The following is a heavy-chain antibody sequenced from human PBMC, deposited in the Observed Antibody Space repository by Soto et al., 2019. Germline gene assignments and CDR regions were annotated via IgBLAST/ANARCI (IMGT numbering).Heavy chain of an antibody. CDR3: ARDPLPGRVTTSRDNWFDP. CDR2: ISAYNGNT. J-gene: IGHJ5*02. Sequence: ASVKVSCKAPGYTFTSYGISWVRQAPGQGLEWMGWISAYNGNTNYAQKFQGRVTITADKSTSTAYMELSSLRSEDTAVYYCARDPLPGRVTTSRDNWFDPWGQGTLVTVSS. V-gene: IGHV1-18*01. CDR1: GYTFTSYG. D-gene: IGHD4-17*01.